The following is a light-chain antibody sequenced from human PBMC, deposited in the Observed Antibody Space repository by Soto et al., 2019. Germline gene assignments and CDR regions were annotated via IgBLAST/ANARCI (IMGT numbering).Light chain of an antibody. CDR3: CSYAGSSTDVV. V-gene: IGLV2-23*01. CDR1: SSDVGSYNL. J-gene: IGLJ2*01. CDR2: ENN. Sequence: QSALTQPASVSGSPGQSITISCTGTSSDVGSYNLVSWYQQHPGKAPKLMIYENNKRPSGVSNRFSGSKSGNTASLTISGLQAEDEADYYCCSYAGSSTDVVFGGGTQLTVL.